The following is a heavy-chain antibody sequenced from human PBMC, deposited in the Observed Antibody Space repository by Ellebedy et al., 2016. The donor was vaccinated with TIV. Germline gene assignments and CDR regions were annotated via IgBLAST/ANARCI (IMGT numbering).Heavy chain of an antibody. J-gene: IGHJ4*02. CDR1: GFTFSSYW. Sequence: PGGSLRLSCAASGFTFSSYWMTWVRQAPGKGLEWVANINYDGSETYYVDSMMGRFTISRDNAKNSLYLQMNSLRAEDTAVYYCVRDRYDSDLDYWGQGTLVTVSS. CDR2: INYDGSET. D-gene: IGHD3-22*01. CDR3: VRDRYDSDLDY. V-gene: IGHV3-7*03.